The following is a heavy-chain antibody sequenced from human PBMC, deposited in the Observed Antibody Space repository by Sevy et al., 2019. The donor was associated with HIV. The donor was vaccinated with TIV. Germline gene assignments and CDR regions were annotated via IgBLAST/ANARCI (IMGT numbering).Heavy chain of an antibody. CDR1: GYTFTGYY. CDR3: ARGTPIFGGSYYGMDV. Sequence: ASVKVSCKASGYTFTGYYMHWVRQAPGQGLEWMGWINPNSGGTNYAQKFQGRVTMTRDTSISTAYMELSRLRSDDTAVYYCARGTPIFGGSYYGMDVWGQGTTVTVSS. V-gene: IGHV1-2*02. J-gene: IGHJ6*02. CDR2: INPNSGGT. D-gene: IGHD3-3*01.